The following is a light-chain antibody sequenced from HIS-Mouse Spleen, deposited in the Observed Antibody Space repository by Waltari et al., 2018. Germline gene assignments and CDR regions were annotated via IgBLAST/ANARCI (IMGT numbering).Light chain of an antibody. V-gene: IGLV2-14*03. Sequence: QSSLTQSASVSGSPGQSITLSCTGTSIDVGGSNYVSWYQQHPGKAPNLMIYDVSNRPSGVSNRFSGSKSGNTASLTISGLQAEDEADYYCSSYTSSSTRVFGGGTKLTVL. CDR1: SIDVGGSNY. J-gene: IGLJ3*02. CDR3: SSYTSSSTRV. CDR2: DVS.